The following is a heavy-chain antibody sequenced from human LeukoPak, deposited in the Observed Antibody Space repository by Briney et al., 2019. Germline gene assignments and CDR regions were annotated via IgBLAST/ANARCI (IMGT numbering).Heavy chain of an antibody. CDR2: IWYDGSNK. J-gene: IGHJ4*02. CDR1: GFTFSSYG. CDR3: AKGMTTVTD. Sequence: PGGSLRLSCAASGFTFSSYGMHWVRQAPGKGLEWVAVIWYDGSNKYYAGSVKGRFTISRDNSKNTLYLQMNSLRAEDTAVYYCAKGMTTVTDWGQGTLVTVSS. V-gene: IGHV3-33*06. D-gene: IGHD4-17*01.